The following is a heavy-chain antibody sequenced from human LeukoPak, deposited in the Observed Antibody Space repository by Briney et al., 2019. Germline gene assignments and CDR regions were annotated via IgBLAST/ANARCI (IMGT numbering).Heavy chain of an antibody. CDR1: GYSISSGYY. CDR2: IYHSGST. D-gene: IGHD3-10*01. CDR3: AGVAPTANYGEYYMDV. J-gene: IGHJ6*03. V-gene: IGHV4-38-2*02. Sequence: SETLSLTCTVSGYSISSGYYWGWIRQPPGKGLEGIGSIYHSGSTYYNPSLKSRDTISVDTSTNQFSLKLSSVTAADTAVYYCAGVAPTANYGEYYMDVWGKGTTVTVSS.